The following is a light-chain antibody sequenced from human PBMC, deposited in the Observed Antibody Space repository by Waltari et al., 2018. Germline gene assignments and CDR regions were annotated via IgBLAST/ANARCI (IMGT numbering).Light chain of an antibody. CDR2: AAS. V-gene: IGKV1-39*01. CDR1: QSISSY. J-gene: IGKJ3*01. Sequence: DIQMTQSPSSLSASVGDRVTITCRASQSISSYLNWYQQKPGKAPKLLIYAASSLQSGVPSRFSGSGSGTDFTLTITSLQPEDFATYYCQQYYSTLLTFGPGTKVDIK. CDR3: QQYYSTLLT.